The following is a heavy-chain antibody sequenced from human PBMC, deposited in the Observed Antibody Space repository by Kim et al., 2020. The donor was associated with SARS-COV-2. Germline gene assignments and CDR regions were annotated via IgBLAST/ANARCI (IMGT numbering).Heavy chain of an antibody. D-gene: IGHD3-22*01. Sequence: LKSRVTISVDTSKNQFSLKLSTVTAADTAEYYCARTQIYYYDRLEDAFDIWGQGTMVTVSS. J-gene: IGHJ3*02. V-gene: IGHV4-39*01. CDR3: ARTQIYYYDRLEDAFDI.